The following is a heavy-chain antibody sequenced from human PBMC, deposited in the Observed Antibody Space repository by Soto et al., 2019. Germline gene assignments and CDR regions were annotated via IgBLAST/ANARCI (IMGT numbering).Heavy chain of an antibody. CDR2: ISYDGSNK. J-gene: IGHJ4*02. CDR3: AKDESGSGSYYY. V-gene: IGHV3-30*18. Sequence: QVQLVESGGGVVQPGRSLRLSCAASGFTFSSYGMHWVRQAPGKGLEGVAVISYDGSNKYYADSVKGRFTISRDNSKNTLYLQMNSLRAEDTAVYYCAKDESGSGSYYYWGQGTLVTVSS. CDR1: GFTFSSYG. D-gene: IGHD3-10*01.